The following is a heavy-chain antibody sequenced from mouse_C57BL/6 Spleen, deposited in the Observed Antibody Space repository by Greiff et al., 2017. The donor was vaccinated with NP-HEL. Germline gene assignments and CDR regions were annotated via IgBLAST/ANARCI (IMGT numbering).Heavy chain of an antibody. CDR1: GYTFTSYG. J-gene: IGHJ4*01. CDR2: IYPRSGNT. D-gene: IGHD3-1*01. Sequence: VQLQQSGAELARPGASVKLSCKASGYTFTSYGISWVKQRTGQGLEWIGEIYPRSGNTYYNEKFKGKATLTADKSSSTAYMELRSLTSEDSAVYFCAREGLLLYYYAMDYWGQGTSVTVSS. V-gene: IGHV1-81*01. CDR3: AREGLLLYYYAMDY.